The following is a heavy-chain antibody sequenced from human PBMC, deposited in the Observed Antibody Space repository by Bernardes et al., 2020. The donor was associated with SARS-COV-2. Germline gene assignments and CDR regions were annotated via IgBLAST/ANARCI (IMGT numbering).Heavy chain of an antibody. V-gene: IGHV3-7*04. CDR1: GFTFNTYW. Sequence: GGSLRLSCAASGFTFNTYWMRWVRQAPGKGLECVASINQDGSHADYVDSVKGRFTISRDNAKNTLYLQMNGLRVEDTALYYCAGGGGYWGQGALVTVSS. CDR3: AGGGGY. CDR2: INQDGSHA. J-gene: IGHJ4*02. D-gene: IGHD2-15*01.